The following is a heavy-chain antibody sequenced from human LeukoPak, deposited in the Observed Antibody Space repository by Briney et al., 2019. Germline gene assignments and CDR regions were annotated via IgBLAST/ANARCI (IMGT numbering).Heavy chain of an antibody. D-gene: IGHD3-10*01. V-gene: IGHV4-34*01. CDR3: ARHDYSYYGSGSYYIDY. Sequence: SETLSLTCAVYGGSFSGYYWSWIRQPPGKGLEWIGEINHSGSTNYNPSLKSRVTISVDTSKNQFSLKLSSVTAADTAVYYCARHDYSYYGSGSYYIDYWGQGTLVTVSP. J-gene: IGHJ4*02. CDR2: INHSGST. CDR1: GGSFSGYY.